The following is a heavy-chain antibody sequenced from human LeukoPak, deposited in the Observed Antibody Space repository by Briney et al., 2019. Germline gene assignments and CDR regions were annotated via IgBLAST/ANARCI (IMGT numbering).Heavy chain of an antibody. Sequence: GGSLRLSCAASGFTFSSYWMSWVRQAPGKGLEWVANIKQDGSEKYYVDSVKGRFTISRDNAKNSLYLQMNSLRAEDTAVYYSAREWHPGIVGADGLDYWGQGTLVTVSS. CDR1: GFTFSSYW. J-gene: IGHJ4*02. V-gene: IGHV3-7*01. D-gene: IGHD1-26*01. CDR3: AREWHPGIVGADGLDY. CDR2: IKQDGSEK.